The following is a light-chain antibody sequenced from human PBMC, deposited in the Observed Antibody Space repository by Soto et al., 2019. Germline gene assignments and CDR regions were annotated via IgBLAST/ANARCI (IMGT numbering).Light chain of an antibody. CDR2: KAS. CDR3: QHYNSYSEA. CDR1: QTISSW. Sequence: DIQMTQSPSVLSASVGDRVTSTCRASQTISSWLAWYQQKPGKAPKLLIYKASTLKSGVPSRFSGSGSGTAFTLTIRSLQPDDFATYYCQHYNSYSEAFGQGTTADI. J-gene: IGKJ1*01. V-gene: IGKV1-5*03.